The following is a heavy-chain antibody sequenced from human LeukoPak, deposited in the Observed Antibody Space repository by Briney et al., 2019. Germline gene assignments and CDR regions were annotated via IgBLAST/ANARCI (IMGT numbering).Heavy chain of an antibody. CDR3: AKTNVKYCSGGSCFDAFDI. D-gene: IGHD2-15*01. Sequence: GGSLRLTCAASGFTFSSYAMSWVRQAPGKGLEWVSAIGHSGHTTYYADSVKGRFTISRDSSKNTLNLQMNSLRAEDTAVYYCAKTNVKYCSGGSCFDAFDIWGQGTMVTVSS. CDR2: IGHSGHTT. CDR1: GFTFSSYA. V-gene: IGHV3-23*01. J-gene: IGHJ3*02.